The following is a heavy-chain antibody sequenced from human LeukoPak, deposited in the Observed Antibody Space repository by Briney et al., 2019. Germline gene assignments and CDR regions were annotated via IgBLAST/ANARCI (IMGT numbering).Heavy chain of an antibody. J-gene: IGHJ3*02. V-gene: IGHV1-2*02. Sequence: GASVKVSCKASGYTFTGYYIHWVRQAPGQGLECMGWINPNSGGTNYAQKFQGRVTMTRDTSISTAYMELSRLRSDDTAVYYCARAGGNRVGDASDIWGQGTMVTVSS. CDR3: ARAGGNRVGDASDI. D-gene: IGHD4-23*01. CDR2: INPNSGGT. CDR1: GYTFTGYY.